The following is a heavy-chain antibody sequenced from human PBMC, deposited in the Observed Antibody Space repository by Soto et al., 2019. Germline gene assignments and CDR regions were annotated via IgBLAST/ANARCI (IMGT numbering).Heavy chain of an antibody. J-gene: IGHJ4*02. CDR2: IYYSGST. D-gene: IGHD1-26*01. CDR1: GGSISSGDYY. CDR3: ARVSGGATSDVDY. Sequence: QVQLQESGPGLVKPSQTLSLTCTVSGGSISSGDYYWSWIRQPPGKGLEWIGYIYYSGSTYYNPSLQSRVTISVDTSKNQFSLKLSSVTAADTAVYYCARVSGGATSDVDYWGQGTLVTVSS. V-gene: IGHV4-30-4*01.